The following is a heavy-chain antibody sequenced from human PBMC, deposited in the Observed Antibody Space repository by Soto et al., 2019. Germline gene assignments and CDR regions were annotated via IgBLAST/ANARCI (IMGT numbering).Heavy chain of an antibody. J-gene: IGHJ4*02. CDR3: ATRPPGIWVGVFDY. Sequence: SETLSLTCSVSHGSINSYYWSWMRQPPGKGPEWIGFVHHSGTTNYNPSLESRATISLGTSKNQFSLELTSVTAADTAVYYCATRPPGIWVGVFDYWSQGTLVTVSS. CDR1: HGSINSYY. V-gene: IGHV4-59*03. CDR2: VHHSGTT. D-gene: IGHD7-27*01.